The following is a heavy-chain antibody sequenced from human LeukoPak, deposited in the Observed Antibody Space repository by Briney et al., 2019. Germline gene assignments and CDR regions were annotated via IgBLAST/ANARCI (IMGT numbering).Heavy chain of an antibody. CDR2: ISGSGGST. Sequence: GGSLRLSCAASGLTFSSHWMHWVRQAPGKGLEWVSAISGSGGSTYYADSVKGRFTISRDNSKNTLYLQMNSLRAEDTAVYYCAKSLALRSGMDVWGQGTTVTVSS. CDR1: GLTFSSHW. J-gene: IGHJ6*02. D-gene: IGHD4-17*01. V-gene: IGHV3-23*01. CDR3: AKSLALRSGMDV.